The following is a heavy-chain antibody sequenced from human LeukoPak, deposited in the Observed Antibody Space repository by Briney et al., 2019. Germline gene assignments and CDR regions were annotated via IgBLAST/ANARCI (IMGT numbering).Heavy chain of an antibody. CDR3: ARGRFNYDSSGYSSFYH. CDR1: GFTFSSYW. D-gene: IGHD3-22*01. J-gene: IGHJ4*02. Sequence: GGSLRLSCAASGFTFSSYWMSWVRQAPGKGLEWVANIKEDGSEKYYVDSVKGRFTISRDNAKNSQYLEMSSLRAEDTAVYYCARGRFNYDSSGYSSFYHWGQGTLVTVSS. CDR2: IKEDGSEK. V-gene: IGHV3-7*01.